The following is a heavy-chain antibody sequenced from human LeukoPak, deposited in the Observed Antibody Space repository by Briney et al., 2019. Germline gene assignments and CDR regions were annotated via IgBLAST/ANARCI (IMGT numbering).Heavy chain of an antibody. Sequence: GASVKVSCKASGGTFTSYAISWVRQAPGQGLEWMGGIIPIFGTANYAKKFQGRVTITADKSTSTAYMELSSLRSEDTAVYYCARGIEEDIVVVVAATPAGAFDIWGQGTMVTVSS. CDR3: ARGIEEDIVVVVAATPAGAFDI. J-gene: IGHJ3*02. V-gene: IGHV1-69*06. CDR2: IIPIFGTA. D-gene: IGHD2-15*01. CDR1: GGTFTSYA.